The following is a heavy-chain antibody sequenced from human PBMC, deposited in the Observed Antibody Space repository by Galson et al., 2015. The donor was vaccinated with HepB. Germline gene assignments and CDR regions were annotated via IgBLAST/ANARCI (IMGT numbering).Heavy chain of an antibody. CDR1: GFTFSTYV. D-gene: IGHD3-3*01. V-gene: IGHV3-23*01. CDR3: ATPRGPYYDFWSGYFG. CDR2: ISGTGGSI. Sequence: SLRLSCAASGFTFSTYVMSWVRQAPGKGLEWVSAISGTGGSIYYADSVKGRFTISRDNSKNTLYLQMNSLRAEDTAVYYCATPRGPYYDFWSGYFGWGQGTLVTVSS. J-gene: IGHJ4*02.